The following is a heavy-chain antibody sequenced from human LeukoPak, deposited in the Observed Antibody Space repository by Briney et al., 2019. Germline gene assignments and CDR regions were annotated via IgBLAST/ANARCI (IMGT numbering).Heavy chain of an antibody. J-gene: IGHJ5*02. CDR2: IYYSGST. CDR1: GGSISSYY. V-gene: IGHV4-59*01. CDR3: ARESHSSSWYPNWFDP. Sequence: SETLSLTCTVSGGSISSYYWSWIRQPPGKGLEWIGYIYYSGSTNYNPSLKSRVTISVDTSKKQFSLKLSSVTAADTAVYYCARESHSSSWYPNWFDPWGQGTLVTVSS. D-gene: IGHD6-13*01.